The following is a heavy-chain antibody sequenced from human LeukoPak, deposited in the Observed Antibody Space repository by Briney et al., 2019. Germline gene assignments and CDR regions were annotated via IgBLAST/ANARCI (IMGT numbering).Heavy chain of an antibody. J-gene: IGHJ4*02. V-gene: IGHV4-59*01. CDR1: GGSISNYY. D-gene: IGHD7-27*01. Sequence: SETLSLTCTVSGGSISNYYWSWIRQPPGKGLEWIGYIYYSGSTNYNPSLKSRVTISVDTSKNQFSLKLSSVTAADTAVYYCARFSILGTIDYWGQGTLVTVSS. CDR2: IYYSGST. CDR3: ARFSILGTIDY.